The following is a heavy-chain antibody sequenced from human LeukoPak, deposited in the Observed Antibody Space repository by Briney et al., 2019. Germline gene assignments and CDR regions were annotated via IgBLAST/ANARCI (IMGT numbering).Heavy chain of an antibody. CDR3: ARGSRFHPQNWFDP. J-gene: IGHJ5*02. Sequence: ASVTVSCTSSGYTFIDYYIHWVRQAPGQGLEWMGWVGPNTGGTYYAQTFQGRVTMTSAASISTVYMELTSLTYDDTAVYYCARGSRFHPQNWFDPWGQGTLITVSS. D-gene: IGHD3-10*01. CDR2: VGPNTGGT. CDR1: GYTFIDYY. V-gene: IGHV1-2*02.